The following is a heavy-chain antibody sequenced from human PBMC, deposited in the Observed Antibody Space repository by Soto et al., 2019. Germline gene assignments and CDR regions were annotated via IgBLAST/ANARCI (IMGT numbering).Heavy chain of an antibody. CDR3: AKPLSYYYYDSSGYHDY. V-gene: IGHV3-23*01. CDR2: ISGSGGST. Sequence: GGSLRLSCAASGFTFSSYAMSWVRQAPGKGLEWVSAISGSGGSTYYADSVKGRFTISRDNSKNTLYLQMNSLRAEDTAVYYCAKPLSYYYYDSSGYHDYWGQGTLVTVSS. J-gene: IGHJ4*02. D-gene: IGHD3-22*01. CDR1: GFTFSSYA.